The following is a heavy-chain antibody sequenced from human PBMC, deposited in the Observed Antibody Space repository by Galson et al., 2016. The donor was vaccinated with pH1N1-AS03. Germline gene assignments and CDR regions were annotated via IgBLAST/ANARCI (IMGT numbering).Heavy chain of an antibody. J-gene: IGHJ6*02. CDR1: GGSMRNNY. CDR3: ARGPPLPTSSYNYWYGLDV. CDR2: IDYSGNT. V-gene: IGHV4-59*01. D-gene: IGHD1-1*01. Sequence: SETLSLTCSVSGGSMRNNYWTWIRQAPGKGLEWVGYIDYSGNTNYNPSLKSRVTISLDTSKNQFSLKLASVTAADTAVFFCARGPPLPTSSYNYWYGLDVWGPGAAVTVSS.